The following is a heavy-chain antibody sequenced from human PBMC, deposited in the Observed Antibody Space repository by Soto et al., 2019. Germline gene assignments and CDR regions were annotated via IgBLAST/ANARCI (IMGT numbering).Heavy chain of an antibody. CDR1: GGTFSSYT. D-gene: IGHD3-3*01. CDR3: ARDLGNDDFSNGFDP. CDR2: IIPILGIA. Sequence: SVKVSCKASGGTFSSYTISWVRQAPGQGLEWMGRIIPILGIANYAQKFQGRVTITADKSTSTAYMELSSLRSEDTAVYYCARDLGNDDFSNGFDPWGQGTLVTVS. V-gene: IGHV1-69*04. J-gene: IGHJ5*02.